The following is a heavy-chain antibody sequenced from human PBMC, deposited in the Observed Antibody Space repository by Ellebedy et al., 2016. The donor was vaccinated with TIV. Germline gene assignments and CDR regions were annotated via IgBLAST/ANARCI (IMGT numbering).Heavy chain of an antibody. CDR2: IIPIFGTA. CDR1: GGTFSSYA. D-gene: IGHD6-6*01. V-gene: IGHV1-69*13. J-gene: IGHJ4*02. CDR3: ASMGRSIAARNY. Sequence: ASVKVSCKASGGTFSSYAISWVRQAPGQGLEWMGGIIPIFGTANYAQKFQGRVTITADESTSTAYMELSSLRSEDTAVYYCASMGRSIAARNYWGQGTLVTVSS.